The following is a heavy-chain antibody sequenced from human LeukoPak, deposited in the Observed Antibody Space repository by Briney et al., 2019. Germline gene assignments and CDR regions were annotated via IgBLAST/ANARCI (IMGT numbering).Heavy chain of an antibody. D-gene: IGHD5-24*01. V-gene: IGHV3-21*01. Sequence: PGGSLRLSCAASGFPFSSYSMNWVRQAPGKGLEWVSSISSSSSYIYYADSVKGRFTISRDNAKNSLYLQMNSLRAEDTAVYYCAREMATIQAFDIWGQGTMVTVFS. CDR2: ISSSSSYI. J-gene: IGHJ3*02. CDR3: AREMATIQAFDI. CDR1: GFPFSSYS.